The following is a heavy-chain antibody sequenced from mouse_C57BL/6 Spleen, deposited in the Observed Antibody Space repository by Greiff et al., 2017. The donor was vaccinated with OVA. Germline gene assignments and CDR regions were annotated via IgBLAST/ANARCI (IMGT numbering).Heavy chain of an antibody. Sequence: VQLQQSGAELVKPGASVKLSCKASGYTFTEYTIHWVKQRPGQGLEWIGWFYPGSGSIKYNEKFKDKATLTADKSSSTGYMELSRLTSEDTAVYFGARHEGSPYYYGPYCDYWGQGTTLTVSS. J-gene: IGHJ2*01. D-gene: IGHD1-1*01. V-gene: IGHV1-62-2*01. CDR1: GYTFTEYT. CDR2: FYPGSGSI. CDR3: ARHEGSPYYYGPYCDY.